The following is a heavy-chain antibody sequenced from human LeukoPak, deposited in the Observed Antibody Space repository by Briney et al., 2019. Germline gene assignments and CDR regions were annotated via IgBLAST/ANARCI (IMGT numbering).Heavy chain of an antibody. CDR2: IYTSGST. Sequence: KPSETLSLTCTVSGGSISSYYWSWIRQPPGKGLEWIGYIYTSGSTNYNPSLKSRVTISVDTSKNQFSLKLSSVTAADTAVYYCARDRSSGWEWFDPWGQGTLVTVSS. J-gene: IGHJ5*02. V-gene: IGHV4-59*01. CDR1: GGSISSYY. CDR3: ARDRSSGWEWFDP. D-gene: IGHD6-19*01.